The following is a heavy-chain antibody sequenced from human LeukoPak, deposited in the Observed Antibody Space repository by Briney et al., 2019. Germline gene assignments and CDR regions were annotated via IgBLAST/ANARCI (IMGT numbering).Heavy chain of an antibody. D-gene: IGHD5-18*01. V-gene: IGHV3-7*01. CDR2: IKQDGSEK. J-gene: IGHJ4*02. Sequence: GGSLRFSCAASGFTFSSYWMSWVRQAPGKGLEWVANIKQDGSEKYYVDSVKGRFTISRDNAKNSLYLQMNSLRAEDTAVYYCARVSAMADSDYWGQGTLVTVSS. CDR3: ARVSAMADSDY. CDR1: GFTFSSYW.